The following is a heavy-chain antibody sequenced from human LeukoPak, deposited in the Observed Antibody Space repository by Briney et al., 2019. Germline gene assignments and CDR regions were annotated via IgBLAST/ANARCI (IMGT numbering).Heavy chain of an antibody. V-gene: IGHV2-5*01. J-gene: IGHJ3*02. CDR3: AHRRPPPQNDAFDI. CDR1: GFSLSTSGVG. Sequence: SGPTLVNPTQTLTLTCTFSGFSLSTSGVGVGWIRQPPGKALEWLALIYWNDDKRYSPSLKSRLTITKDTSKNQVVLTMTNMDPVDTATYYCAHRRPPPQNDAFDIWGQGTMVTVSS. CDR2: IYWNDDK.